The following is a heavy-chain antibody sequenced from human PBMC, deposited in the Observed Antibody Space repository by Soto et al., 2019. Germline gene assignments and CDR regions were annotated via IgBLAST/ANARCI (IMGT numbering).Heavy chain of an antibody. CDR2: INHSGST. CDR3: ARLVCTNGVCSHDFDY. V-gene: IGHV4-34*01. D-gene: IGHD2-8*01. CDR1: GGSFSGYY. Sequence: SETLCLTCAVYGGSFSGYYWSWIRQPPGKGLEWIGEINHSGSTNYNPSIKSRGTISVDTSKNQISLKRSFVPAADTAVYYCARLVCTNGVCSHDFDYWGQGTLVTVSS. J-gene: IGHJ4*02.